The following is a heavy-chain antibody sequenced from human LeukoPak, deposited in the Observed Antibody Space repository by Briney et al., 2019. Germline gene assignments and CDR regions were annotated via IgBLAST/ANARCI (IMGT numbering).Heavy chain of an antibody. V-gene: IGHV4-34*01. CDR2: INHSGST. CDR1: GGSFSGYY. CDR3: ATRSGYAPFDY. D-gene: IGHD3-10*01. J-gene: IGHJ4*02. Sequence: SETLSLTCAVYGGSFSGYYWSWIRQPPGKGLEWIGEINHSGSTNYNPSLKSRVTISVDTSKNQFSLKLSSVTAADTAVYYCATRSGYAPFDYWGQGTLVTVS.